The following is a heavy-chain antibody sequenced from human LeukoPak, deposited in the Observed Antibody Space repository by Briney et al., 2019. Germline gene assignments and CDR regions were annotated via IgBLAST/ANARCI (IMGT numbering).Heavy chain of an antibody. V-gene: IGHV4-61*02. CDR2: IYTSGST. Sequence: SETLSLTCTVSGGSISSGSYYWSWIRQPAGKGLEWIGRIYTSGSTNYNPSLKSRVTISVDTSKNQFSLKLSSVTAADTAVYYCARFHDSSGYYYVDAFDIWGQGTMVTVSS. D-gene: IGHD3-22*01. J-gene: IGHJ3*02. CDR1: GGSISSGSYY. CDR3: ARFHDSSGYYYVDAFDI.